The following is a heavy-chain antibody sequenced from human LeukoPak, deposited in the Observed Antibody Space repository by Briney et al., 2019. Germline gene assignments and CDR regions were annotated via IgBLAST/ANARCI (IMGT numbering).Heavy chain of an antibody. D-gene: IGHD3-9*01. V-gene: IGHV3-21*01. CDR2: TSSSSSYI. J-gene: IGHJ3*02. CDR3: ARDLGAPYDILTGYDAFDI. Sequence: GGSLRLSCAASGFTFSSYSMNWVRQAPGKGLEWVSSTSSSSSYIYYADSVKGRFTISRDNAKSSLYLQMNSLRAEDTAVYYCARDLGAPYDILTGYDAFDIWGQGTMVTVSS. CDR1: GFTFSSYS.